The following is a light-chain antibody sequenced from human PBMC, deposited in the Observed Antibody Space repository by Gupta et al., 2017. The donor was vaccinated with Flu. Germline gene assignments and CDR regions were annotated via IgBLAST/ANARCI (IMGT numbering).Light chain of an antibody. J-gene: IGLJ2*01. CDR1: SSDVGFHDY. V-gene: IGLV2-14*01. CDR3: SSYTSSATLL. Sequence: QSALTQPASVSGSPGQSITISCTGTSSDVGFHDYVSWYQQHPGKAPKLMIYEVSNRPSGVSTRFSGSKSGNTASLTISGLQAEDEADYSCSSYTSSATLLFGGGTKLTVL. CDR2: EVS.